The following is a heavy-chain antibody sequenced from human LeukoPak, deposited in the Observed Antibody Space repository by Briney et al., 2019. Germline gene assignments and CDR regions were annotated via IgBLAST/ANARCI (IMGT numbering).Heavy chain of an antibody. D-gene: IGHD1-26*01. J-gene: IGHJ3*02. V-gene: IGHV1-69*06. Sequence: SVKVSCKASGGTFSNYAISWVRQAPGQGLEWMGGIIPIFGTANYAQKFRGRVTITADKSTRTAYMELRSLRSDDTAVYYCARDLLFEWELPANDAFDIWGQGTMVTVSS. CDR3: ARDLLFEWELPANDAFDI. CDR1: GGTFSNYA. CDR2: IIPIFGTA.